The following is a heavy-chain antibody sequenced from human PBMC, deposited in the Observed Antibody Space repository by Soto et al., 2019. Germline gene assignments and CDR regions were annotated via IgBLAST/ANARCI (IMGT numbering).Heavy chain of an antibody. CDR2: INAYNGNT. J-gene: IGHJ4*02. CDR1: GYTFTSYA. D-gene: IGHD6-13*01. CDR3: AREAAAGTLDY. V-gene: IGHV1-18*01. Sequence: ASVKVSCKASGYTFTSYAMHWVRQAPGQRLEWMGWINAYNGNTNYAQKLQGRVTMTTDTSTSTAYMELRSLRSDDTAVYYCAREAAAGTLDYWGQGTLVTVSS.